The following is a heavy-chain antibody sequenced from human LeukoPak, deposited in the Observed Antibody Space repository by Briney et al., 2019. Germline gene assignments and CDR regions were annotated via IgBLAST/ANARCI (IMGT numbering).Heavy chain of an antibody. D-gene: IGHD3-22*01. CDR2: IYYSGST. J-gene: IGHJ6*02. CDR1: GASISSSSYY. V-gene: IGHV4-39*07. CDR3: ARVLAEYYIDSSGYDLYYNYGMDV. Sequence: PSETLSLTCTVSGASISSSSYYWGWLRQPPGKGLEWIGSIYYSGSTCYNPSLKSRVTISVDTSKNQFSLKLSSVTAADTAVYYCARVLAEYYIDSSGYDLYYNYGMDVWGQGTTVTVSS.